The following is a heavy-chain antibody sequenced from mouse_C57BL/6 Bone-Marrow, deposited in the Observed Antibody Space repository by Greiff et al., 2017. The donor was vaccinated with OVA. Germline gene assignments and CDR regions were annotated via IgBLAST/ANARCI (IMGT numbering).Heavy chain of an antibody. CDR2: INSNNGGT. V-gene: IGHV1-18*01. CDR3: ARGCYYDYDGGAWFAY. D-gene: IGHD2-4*01. J-gene: IGHJ3*01. Sequence: VQLQQSGPELAKPGASVKIPCKASGYTFTDYNMDWVKQSHGKSLEWIGDINSNNGGTIYNQKFKGKATLTVDKSSSTAYRELRSLTSEDTAVYYCARGCYYDYDGGAWFAYWGQGTLVTVSA. CDR1: GYTFTDYN.